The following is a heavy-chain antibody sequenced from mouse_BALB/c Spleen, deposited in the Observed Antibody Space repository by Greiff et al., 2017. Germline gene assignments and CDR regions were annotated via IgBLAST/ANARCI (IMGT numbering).Heavy chain of an antibody. V-gene: IGHV5-12-1*01. CDR1: GFAFSSYD. CDR3: ARHEGRYYYGSSYGYYAMDY. Sequence: EVQRVESGGGLVKPGGSLKLSCAASGFAFSSYDMSWVRQTPEKRLEWVAYISSGGGSTYYPDTVKGRFTISRDNAKNTLYLQMSSLKSEDTAMYYCARHEGRYYYGSSYGYYAMDYWGQGTSVTVSS. CDR2: ISSGGGST. J-gene: IGHJ4*01. D-gene: IGHD1-1*01.